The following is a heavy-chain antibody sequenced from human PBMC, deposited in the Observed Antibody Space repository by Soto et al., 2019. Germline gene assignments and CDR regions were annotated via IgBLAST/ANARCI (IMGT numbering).Heavy chain of an antibody. D-gene: IGHD1-26*01. V-gene: IGHV1-18*01. CDR1: GYTFTSYG. Sequence: SVKVSSKDSGYTFTSYGISWVRQAPGQRLEWMGWISTYNGNTNYAQKLQGRVTMTTDTSTSTAYMELRSLRSDDTAVYYCARDRLWELLDYWGQGTLVTVSS. J-gene: IGHJ4*02. CDR2: ISTYNGNT. CDR3: ARDRLWELLDY.